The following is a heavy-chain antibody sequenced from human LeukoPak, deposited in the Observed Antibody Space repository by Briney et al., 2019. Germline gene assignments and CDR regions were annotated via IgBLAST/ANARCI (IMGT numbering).Heavy chain of an antibody. Sequence: PSETLSLTCNVSGDSIGSSYYWGWIRQTPENGLEWIGSIFYSGSTYYTPSLKSRVTMSLDTSKNQFFLRLTSVTAADTAVYYCARQAAIVEPTDPNWFDSWGQGTLVTVSS. J-gene: IGHJ5*01. CDR3: ARQAAIVEPTDPNWFDS. V-gene: IGHV4-39*07. D-gene: IGHD1-26*01. CDR1: GDSIGSSYY. CDR2: IFYSGST.